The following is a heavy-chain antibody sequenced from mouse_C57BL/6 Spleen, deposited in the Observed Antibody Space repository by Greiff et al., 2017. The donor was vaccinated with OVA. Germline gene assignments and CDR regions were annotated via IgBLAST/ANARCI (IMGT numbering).Heavy chain of an antibody. Sequence: EVQLQQSGPELVKPGASVKISCKASGYSFTGYYMNWVKQSPEKSLEWIGEINPSTGGTTYNQKFKAKATLTVDKSSSTAYMQLKSLTSEDSAVYYCANVLLLRLGFAYWGQGTLVTVSA. CDR3: ANVLLLRLGFAY. CDR1: GYSFTGYY. V-gene: IGHV1-42*01. J-gene: IGHJ3*01. D-gene: IGHD1-1*01. CDR2: INPSTGGT.